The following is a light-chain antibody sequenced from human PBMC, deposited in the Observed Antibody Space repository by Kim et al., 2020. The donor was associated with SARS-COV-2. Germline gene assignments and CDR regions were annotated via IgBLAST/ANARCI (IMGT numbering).Light chain of an antibody. CDR2: SNV. CDR3: ASWDDGLSGWV. Sequence: GQTVTISCSGSRSDIGSNTVSWYQQFPGTTPELLIYSNVQRPSRVPDRFSGSKSGTSASLAISGLQSEDEADYYCASWDDGLSGWVFGGGTQLTVL. J-gene: IGLJ3*02. V-gene: IGLV1-44*01. CDR1: RSDIGSNT.